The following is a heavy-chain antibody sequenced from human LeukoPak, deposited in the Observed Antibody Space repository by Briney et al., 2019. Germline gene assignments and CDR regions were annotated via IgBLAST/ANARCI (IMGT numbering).Heavy chain of an antibody. D-gene: IGHD4-17*01. Sequence: GGSLRLSCAASGFTFSSYSMNWVRQAPGRGLEWVSSISSSSSYIYYADSVKGRFIISRDNAKNSLYLQINSLRAEDTAVYYCARDSSSTVTKIFDYWGQGTLVTVSS. CDR1: GFTFSSYS. CDR2: ISSSSSYI. V-gene: IGHV3-21*01. J-gene: IGHJ4*02. CDR3: ARDSSSTVTKIFDY.